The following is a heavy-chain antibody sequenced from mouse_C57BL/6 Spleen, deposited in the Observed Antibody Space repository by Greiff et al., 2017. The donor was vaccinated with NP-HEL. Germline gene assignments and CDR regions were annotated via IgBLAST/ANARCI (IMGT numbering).Heavy chain of an antibody. CDR1: GFNIKDDY. CDR2: IDPENGDT. Sequence: VQLQQSGAELVRPGASVKLSCTASGFNIKDDYMHWVKQRPEQGLEWIGWIDPENGDTEYASKFQGKATITADTSSNTAYLQLSSLTSEDTAVYYCTRGYYGSSYVGYFDVWGTGTTVTVSS. V-gene: IGHV14-4*01. D-gene: IGHD1-1*01. CDR3: TRGYYGSSYVGYFDV. J-gene: IGHJ1*03.